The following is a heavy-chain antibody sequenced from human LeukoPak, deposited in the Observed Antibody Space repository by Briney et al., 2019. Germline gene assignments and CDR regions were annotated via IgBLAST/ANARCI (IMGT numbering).Heavy chain of an antibody. D-gene: IGHD3-22*01. CDR1: GRPISSYY. V-gene: IGHV4-59*01. J-gene: IGHJ4*02. CDR3: ARTADVFYDSSGYVDY. CDR2: IYYSGST. Sequence: VKPSETLSLTCTVSGRPISSYYRSWIRQPPGTGLDWVGHIYYSGSTNYNPSLKSHLTISLDTSKTQLSLKLSSVTAAETAVYYCARTADVFYDSSGYVDYWGQGTLVTVSS.